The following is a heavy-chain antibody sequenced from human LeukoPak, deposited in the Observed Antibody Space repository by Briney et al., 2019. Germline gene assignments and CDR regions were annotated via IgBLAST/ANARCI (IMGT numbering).Heavy chain of an antibody. D-gene: IGHD2-2*01. Sequence: GRSLRLSCAASGFTFSTYGMHWVRQAPGKGLEWVAVIWYDGGNKYYADSVKGRFTISRDNSKNMVYLQMNGLRAEDTAVYHCAPRHCTSTSCSLGFDYWGQGTLVTVSS. J-gene: IGHJ4*02. V-gene: IGHV3-33*01. CDR3: APRHCTSTSCSLGFDY. CDR1: GFTFSTYG. CDR2: IWYDGGNK.